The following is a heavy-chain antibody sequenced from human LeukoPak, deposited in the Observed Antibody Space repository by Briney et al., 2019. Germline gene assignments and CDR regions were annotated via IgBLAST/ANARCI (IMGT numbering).Heavy chain of an antibody. CDR1: GYTFTGYH. CDR3: ARDLSMTTVTTEVDP. D-gene: IGHD4-17*01. CDR2: INPSGGST. V-gene: IGHV1-46*01. Sequence: GASVKVSCKASGYTFTGYHMHWVRQAPGQGLEWMGIINPSGGSTSYAQKFQGRVTMTRDMSTSTVYMELSSLRSEDTAVYYCARDLSMTTVTTEVDPWGQGTLVTVSS. J-gene: IGHJ5*02.